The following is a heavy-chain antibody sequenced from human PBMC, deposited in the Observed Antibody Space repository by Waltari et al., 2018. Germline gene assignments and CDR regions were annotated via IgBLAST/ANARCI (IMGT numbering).Heavy chain of an antibody. CDR2: INHSGST. V-gene: IGHV4-34*01. Sequence: QVQLQQWGAGLLKPSETLSLTCAVYGGSFSGYYWSWIRQPPGKGLEWIGEINHSGSTNYNPSLKSRVTISVDTSKNQFSLKLSSVTAADTAMYYCARAKLVGYDYWGQGTLVTVSS. CDR1: GGSFSGYY. CDR3: ARAKLVGYDY. D-gene: IGHD1-26*01. J-gene: IGHJ4*02.